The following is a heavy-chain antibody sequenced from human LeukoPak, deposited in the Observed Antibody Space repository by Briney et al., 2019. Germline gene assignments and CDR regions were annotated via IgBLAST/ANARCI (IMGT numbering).Heavy chain of an antibody. CDR2: ISSSSSYI. J-gene: IGHJ5*02. CDR1: GFTFSSFT. V-gene: IGHV3-21*01. CDR3: ARDVCSGGSCMYNWFDP. Sequence: PGGSLRLSCAASGFTFSSFTMNWVRQAPGKGLEWVSSISSSSSYIYSADSVKGRFTISRDNARNSLYLRMNSLRAEDTAVYYCARDVCSGGSCMYNWFDPWGQGTLVTVSS. D-gene: IGHD2-15*01.